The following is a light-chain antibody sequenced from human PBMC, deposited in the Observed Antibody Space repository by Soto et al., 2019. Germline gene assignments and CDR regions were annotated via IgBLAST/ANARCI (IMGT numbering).Light chain of an antibody. CDR2: GAS. J-gene: IGKJ5*01. CDR3: QQYNSWPPIT. Sequence: EIVMTQSPATLSVSPGERATLSCRASQSVSINLAWYQQKPGQAPRLLSYGASTRATGIPARFSGSGSGTEFTLTISSLQSEDFAVYYCQQYNSWPPITFGQGTRLEI. V-gene: IGKV3-15*01. CDR1: QSVSIN.